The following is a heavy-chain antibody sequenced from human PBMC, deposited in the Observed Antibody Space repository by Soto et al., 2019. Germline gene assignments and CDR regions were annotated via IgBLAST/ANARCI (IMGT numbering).Heavy chain of an antibody. CDR2: TYFRSKWYN. Sequence: SQTLSLTCAISGDSVSSNTASWNWIRQSPSRGLEWLGRTYFRSKWYNDYAVSVKGRIIINPDTSNNQFSLQLNSVTPEDTAVYFCAKGDNLGPKTGYAFDTWGQGIMVTVSS. CDR3: AKGDNLGPKTGYAFDT. D-gene: IGHD5-12*01. CDR1: GDSVSSNTAS. J-gene: IGHJ4*02. V-gene: IGHV6-1*01.